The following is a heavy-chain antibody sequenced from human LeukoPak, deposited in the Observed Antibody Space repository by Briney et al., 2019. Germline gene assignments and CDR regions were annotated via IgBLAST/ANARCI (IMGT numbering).Heavy chain of an antibody. CDR3: ARDSSGATPGAFDI. D-gene: IGHD6-19*01. Sequence: PGGSLRLSCAASGFTFSDYYMSWIRQAPGKGLEWVSYISSSGSTIYYADSVKGRFTISRDNSKNTLYLQMNSLRAEDTAVYYCARDSSGATPGAFDIWGQGTMVTVSS. CDR1: GFTFSDYY. CDR2: ISSSGSTI. V-gene: IGHV3-11*01. J-gene: IGHJ3*02.